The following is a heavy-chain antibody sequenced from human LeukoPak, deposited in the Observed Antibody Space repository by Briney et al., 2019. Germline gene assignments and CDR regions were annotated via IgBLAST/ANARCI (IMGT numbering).Heavy chain of an antibody. CDR3: ARDPSDGRIEGTGY. CDR2: INPNSGGT. D-gene: IGHD5-24*01. Sequence: AASVKVSCKASGYTFTSYGISWVRQAPGQGLEWMGWINPNSGGTNYAQKFQGRVTMTRDTSISTAYMELSRLRSDDTAVYYCARDPSDGRIEGTGYWGQGTLVTVSS. CDR1: GYTFTSYG. J-gene: IGHJ4*02. V-gene: IGHV1-2*02.